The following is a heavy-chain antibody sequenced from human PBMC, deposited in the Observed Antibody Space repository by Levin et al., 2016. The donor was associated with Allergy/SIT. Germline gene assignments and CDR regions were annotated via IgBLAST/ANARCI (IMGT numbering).Heavy chain of an antibody. CDR3: AKDGGITMVRGVPHLDY. D-gene: IGHD3-10*01. CDR1: GFTFSSYA. V-gene: IGHV3-23*01. J-gene: IGHJ4*02. CDR2: ISGSGGST. Sequence: GESLKISCAASGFTFSSYAMSWVRQAPGKGLEWVSAISGSGGSTYYADSVKGRFTISRDNSKNTLYLQMNSLRAEDTAVYYCAKDGGITMVRGVPHLDYWGQGTLVTVSS.